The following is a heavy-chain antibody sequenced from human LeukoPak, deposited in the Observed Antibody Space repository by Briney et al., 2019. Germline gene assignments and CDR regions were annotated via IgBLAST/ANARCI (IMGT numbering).Heavy chain of an antibody. V-gene: IGHV4-30-4*08. CDR1: GGSISSGDYY. Sequence: SETLSLTCTVSGGSISSGDYYWSWIRQPPGKGLEWIGYIYYSGSTYYNPSLRSRVTLSVDTSKNQFSLKLRSVTAADTAVYYCARVGGNSESYGWFGPWGQGSLVTVSS. D-gene: IGHD4-23*01. CDR3: ARVGGNSESYGWFGP. J-gene: IGHJ5*02. CDR2: IYYSGST.